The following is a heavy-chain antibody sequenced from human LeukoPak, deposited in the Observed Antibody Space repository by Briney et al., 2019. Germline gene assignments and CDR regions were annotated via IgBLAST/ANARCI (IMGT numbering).Heavy chain of an antibody. Sequence: GGSLRLSCAASGFSFRNSWMSWVRQAPGKGLEWVANIKQDATEIYYADSVKGRLTISRDNARKSLFLQMNILRVEDTALYYCARLNWDDGEVSGFDQWGQGILVTVSS. D-gene: IGHD1-26*01. CDR1: GFSFRNSW. J-gene: IGHJ5*02. V-gene: IGHV3-7*01. CDR3: ARLNWDDGEVSGFDQ. CDR2: IKQDATEI.